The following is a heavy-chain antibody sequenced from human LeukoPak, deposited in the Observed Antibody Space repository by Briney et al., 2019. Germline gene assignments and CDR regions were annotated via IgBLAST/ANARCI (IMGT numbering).Heavy chain of an antibody. J-gene: IGHJ4*02. CDR2: IFYSGST. V-gene: IGHV4-59*01. CDR1: GDSISHYY. Sequence: PSETLSLTCTVSGDSISHYYWSWIRQPPGKGLEWIGDIFYSGSTNYNPSLKSRVIISVDTSRNQFSLKLSSVTAADTAVYYCAREARRGYSYGPFDYWGQGTLVTVSS. D-gene: IGHD5-18*01. CDR3: AREARRGYSYGPFDY.